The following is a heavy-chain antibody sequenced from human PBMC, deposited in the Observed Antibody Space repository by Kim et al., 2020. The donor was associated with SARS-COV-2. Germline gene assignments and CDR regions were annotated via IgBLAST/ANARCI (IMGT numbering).Heavy chain of an antibody. V-gene: IGHV4-34*01. CDR3: ARGSAGDY. CDR1: GGSFSGYY. J-gene: IGHJ4*02. Sequence: SETLSLTCAVYGGSFSGYYWSWIRQPPGKGLEWIGEINHSGSTNYNPSLKSRVTISVDTSKNQFSLKLSSVTAADTAVYYCARGSAGDYWGQGTLVTVSS. D-gene: IGHD6-19*01. CDR2: INHSGST.